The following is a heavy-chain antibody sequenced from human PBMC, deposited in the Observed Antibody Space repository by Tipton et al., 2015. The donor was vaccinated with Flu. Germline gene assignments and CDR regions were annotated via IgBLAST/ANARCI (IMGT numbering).Heavy chain of an antibody. D-gene: IGHD2-15*01. CDR2: INHSGST. CDR3: AKHCSGGSCSHAFDI. J-gene: IGHJ3*02. CDR1: GGSFSGYY. V-gene: IGHV4-34*01. Sequence: LRLSCAVYGGSFSGYYWSWIRQPPGKGLEWVGEINHSGSTNYSPSLKSRVTISVDTSKNQFSLKLTSVTAADTAVYYCAKHCSGGSCSHAFDIWGQGTMVTVSS.